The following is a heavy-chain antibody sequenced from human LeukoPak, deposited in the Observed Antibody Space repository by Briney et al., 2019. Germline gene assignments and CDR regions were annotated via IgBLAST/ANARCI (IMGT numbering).Heavy chain of an antibody. Sequence: PSETLSLTCAVYGGSFSGYYWSWIRQPPGKGLEWIGEINHSGSTNYNPSLKRRVTISVDTSKKHFSLKVSSVTAADTAVYYCAREFVDYDFWSGYSRSGYYYYMDVWGKGTTVTVSS. CDR1: GGSFSGYY. D-gene: IGHD3-3*01. J-gene: IGHJ6*03. V-gene: IGHV4-34*01. CDR3: AREFVDYDFWSGYSRSGYYYYMDV. CDR2: INHSGST.